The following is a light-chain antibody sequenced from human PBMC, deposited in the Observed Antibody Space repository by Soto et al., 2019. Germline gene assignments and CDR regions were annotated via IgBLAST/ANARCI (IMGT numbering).Light chain of an antibody. V-gene: IGLV2-14*03. CDR3: SSYTTSTTRV. J-gene: IGLJ2*01. CDR2: DVN. Sequence: QSVLTQPASVSGSPGQSITISCAGTSSDVGVYDFVSRYQQHPGKAPKLLIYDVNNRPAGISNRFSGSKSGNTASLTISGLQAEDEADYYCSSYTTSTTRVFGGGTKITVL. CDR1: SSDVGVYDF.